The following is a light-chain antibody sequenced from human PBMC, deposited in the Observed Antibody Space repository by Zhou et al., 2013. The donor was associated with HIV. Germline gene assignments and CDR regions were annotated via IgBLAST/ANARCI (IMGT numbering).Light chain of an antibody. V-gene: IGKV3-11*01. CDR3: QQRSDWPLT. Sequence: EIVLTQSPVTLSLSPGERVTLSCRASQSVSTYLAWYQHKPGQAPRLLIYDTSNRAAGIPARFSGSGSGTDFTLTISSLEPDDFAVYYCQQRSDWPLTFGGGTKVEIK. CDR2: DTS. CDR1: QSVSTY. J-gene: IGKJ4*01.